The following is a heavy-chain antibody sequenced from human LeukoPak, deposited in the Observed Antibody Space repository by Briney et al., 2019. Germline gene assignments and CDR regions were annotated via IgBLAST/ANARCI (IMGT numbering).Heavy chain of an antibody. D-gene: IGHD1-20*01. J-gene: IGHJ4*02. CDR2: IKQDGSEK. Sequence: GGSLRLSCAASAFTFRNYWMSWVRQAPGKGLEWVANIKQDGSEKYYVASVKGRFTISRDNAKNSLYLQMNSLRAEDTAVYYCARVAGAITGTFFDYWGQGTPVTVSS. V-gene: IGHV3-7*01. CDR3: ARVAGAITGTFFDY. CDR1: AFTFRNYW.